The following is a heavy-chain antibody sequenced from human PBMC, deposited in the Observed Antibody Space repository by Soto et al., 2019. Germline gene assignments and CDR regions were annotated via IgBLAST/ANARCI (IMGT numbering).Heavy chain of an antibody. Sequence: QVQLVQSGAEVKKPGASVKVSCKASGYTFTSYGISWVRQAPGQGLEWMGWISAYNGNTNYAQKLXXXXXXXXXXXXXXXXXXXXXXXXXDXXVXYCARDDFGASGDYWGQGTLVTVSS. CDR1: GYTFTSYG. CDR2: ISAYNGNT. D-gene: IGHD3-3*01. CDR3: ARDDFGASGDY. V-gene: IGHV1-18*01. J-gene: IGHJ4*02.